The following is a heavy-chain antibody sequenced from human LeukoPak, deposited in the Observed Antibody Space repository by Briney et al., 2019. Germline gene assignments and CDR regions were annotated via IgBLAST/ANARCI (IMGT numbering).Heavy chain of an antibody. CDR2: ITWSSRAS. Sequence: SGGSLRLSCAASGFTFEDYAMHWVRQAPGKGLEWVSGITWSSRASAYADSVKGRFTISRDNAKSSLYLQMNSLRPEDMAFYYCVKDRSGDFFTDVFDMWGQGTMVTVAS. CDR3: VKDRSGDFFTDVFDM. CDR1: GFTFEDYA. D-gene: IGHD2-21*02. V-gene: IGHV3-9*03. J-gene: IGHJ3*02.